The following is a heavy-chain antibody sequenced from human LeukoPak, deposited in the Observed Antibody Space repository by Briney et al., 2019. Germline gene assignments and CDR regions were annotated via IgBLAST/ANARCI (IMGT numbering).Heavy chain of an antibody. CDR2: ISGSGGST. CDR1: GFTFSSYA. CDR3: AKDKIYDSSGYYYY. J-gene: IGHJ4*02. V-gene: IGHV3-23*01. D-gene: IGHD3-22*01. Sequence: GESLKISCAASGFTFSSYAMSWVRQAPGKGLEWVSAISGSGGSTYYADSVKGRFTISRDNSKNTLYLQMNSLRAEDTSVYYCAKDKIYDSSGYYYYWGQGTLVTVSS.